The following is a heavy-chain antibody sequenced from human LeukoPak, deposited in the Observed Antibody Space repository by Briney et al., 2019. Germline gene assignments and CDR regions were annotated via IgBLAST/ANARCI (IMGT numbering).Heavy chain of an antibody. J-gene: IGHJ5*02. CDR3: ARESHSGYEDNWFDP. CDR2: INPNSGGT. D-gene: IGHD5-12*01. CDR1: GYTFTGYY. Sequence: GASVKVSCKASGYTFTGYYMHWVRQARGQGLEWMGRINPNSGGTNYAQKFQGRVTMTRGTSISTAYMELSRLRSDDTAVHYCARESHSGYEDNWFDPWGQGTLVTVSS. V-gene: IGHV1-2*06.